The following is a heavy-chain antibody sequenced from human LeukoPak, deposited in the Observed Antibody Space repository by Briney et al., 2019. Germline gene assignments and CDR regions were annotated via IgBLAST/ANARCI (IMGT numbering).Heavy chain of an antibody. Sequence: SGGSLRLSCAASGFTFSSYGIHWVRQAPGKGLEWVAFIRYDGTNKFYADSVKGRFTISRDNSRNTLYLQMNSLRAEDTAVYYCARWYYYETSGLYYGSFDYWGQGTLVTVSS. CDR3: ARWYYYETSGLYYGSFDY. CDR1: GFTFSSYG. D-gene: IGHD3-22*01. V-gene: IGHV3-30*02. CDR2: IRYDGTNK. J-gene: IGHJ4*02.